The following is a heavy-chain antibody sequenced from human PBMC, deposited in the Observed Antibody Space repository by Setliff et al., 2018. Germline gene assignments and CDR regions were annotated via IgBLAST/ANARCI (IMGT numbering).Heavy chain of an antibody. CDR1: GGSFSGYS. Sequence: PSETLSLTCAVYGGSFSGYSWTWIRQPPGKGLEWIGDINHSGSTNYSPSLKSRVTISVDTSKNQFSLKLSSVTAADTAVYYCRIWSHDYHNDYWGQGTLVTVSS. CDR2: INHSGST. D-gene: IGHD3-16*01. J-gene: IGHJ4*02. V-gene: IGHV4-34*01. CDR3: RIWSHDYHNDY.